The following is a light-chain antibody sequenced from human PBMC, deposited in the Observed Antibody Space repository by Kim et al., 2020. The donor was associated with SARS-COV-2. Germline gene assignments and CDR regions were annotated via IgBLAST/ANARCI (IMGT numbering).Light chain of an antibody. J-gene: IGLJ1*01. CDR3: GTWDTSLSAYV. CDR1: NSNIGNNY. CDR2: DNN. V-gene: IGLV1-51*01. Sequence: QSVLTQPPSVSAAPGQRVTISCSGSNSNIGNNYVSWYQQLPTTAPKLLIYDNNKRPSGIPDRFSVSKSGTSATLGITGLQTGDEADYYCGTWDTSLSAYVFGTGTKVTV.